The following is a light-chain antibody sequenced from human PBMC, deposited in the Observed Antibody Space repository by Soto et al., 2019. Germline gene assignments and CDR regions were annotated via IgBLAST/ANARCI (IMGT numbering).Light chain of an antibody. J-gene: IGKJ1*01. V-gene: IGKV3-20*01. CDR1: QSVISSP. Sequence: EIVLTQSPGTLSLSPGERATLSCRASQSVISSPLAWYQQKPGQAPRLLIYGASSRDTGIPDRFSGSGSGTDFTLTISRLEPEDFALYFCQQYGTSPQTFGQGTKVEIK. CDR2: GAS. CDR3: QQYGTSPQT.